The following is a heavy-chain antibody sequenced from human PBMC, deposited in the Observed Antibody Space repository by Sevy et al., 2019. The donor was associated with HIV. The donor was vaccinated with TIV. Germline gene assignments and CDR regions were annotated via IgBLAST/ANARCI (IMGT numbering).Heavy chain of an antibody. CDR1: GGTFSSYA. J-gene: IGHJ4*02. CDR2: IIPIFGTA. V-gene: IGHV1-69*13. CDR3: ARLWDNVPADYFDY. D-gene: IGHD2-2*01. Sequence: ASVKVSCKASGGTFSSYAISWVRQAPGQGLEWMGGIIPIFGTANYARKFQGRVTITADESTSTAYMELSSLRSEDTAVYYCARLWDNVPADYFDYWGQGTLVTVSS.